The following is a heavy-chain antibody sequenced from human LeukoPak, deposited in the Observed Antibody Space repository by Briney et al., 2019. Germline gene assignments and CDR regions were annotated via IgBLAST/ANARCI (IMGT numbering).Heavy chain of an antibody. CDR3: ARDSSEFRSLIPH. D-gene: IGHD2-21*01. CDR2: ITPMFGTA. CDR1: GGTFISYA. Sequence: SVKVSCKASGGTFISYAISWVRQAPGQGLEWMGGITPMFGTAKYAQKFQGRVTTTADESTSTAYMELSSLRSEDTAVYYCARDSSEFRSLIPHWGQGTLVTVSS. J-gene: IGHJ1*01. V-gene: IGHV1-69*13.